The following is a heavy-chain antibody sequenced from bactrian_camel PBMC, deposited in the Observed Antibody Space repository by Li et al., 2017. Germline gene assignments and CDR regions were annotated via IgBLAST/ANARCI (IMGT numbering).Heavy chain of an antibody. D-gene: IGHD1*01. Sequence: HVQLVESGGGSVQAGGPLRLSCAASGYTYNRNCMAWFRQAPGKEREGVAVIRSDGTTNYADSVKGRFTISRDGAKNIIELQMHSLKPEDTATYYCAADLVTDEPSLVEREYYYWGQGTQVTVSS. J-gene: IGHJ4*01. CDR2: IRSDGTT. CDR1: GYTYNRNC. V-gene: IGHV3S53*01. CDR3: AADLVTDEPSLVEREYYY.